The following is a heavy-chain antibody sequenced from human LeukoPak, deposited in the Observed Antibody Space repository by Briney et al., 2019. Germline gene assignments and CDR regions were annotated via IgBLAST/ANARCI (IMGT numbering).Heavy chain of an antibody. D-gene: IGHD1-1*01. CDR2: INHSGST. CDR1: GGSFSGYY. CDR3: AQTWKNNFDY. Sequence: SETLSLTCAVYGGSFSGYYWSWIRQPPGKGLEWIGEINHSGSTNYNPSLKSRVTISVDTSKNQFSLKLSSVTAADTAVYYCAQTWKNNFDYWGQGTLVTVSS. J-gene: IGHJ4*02. V-gene: IGHV4-34*01.